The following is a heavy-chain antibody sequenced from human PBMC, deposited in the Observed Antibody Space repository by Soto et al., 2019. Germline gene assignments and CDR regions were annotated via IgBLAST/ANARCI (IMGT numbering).Heavy chain of an antibody. CDR3: ARDQQWLVRFYFDF. V-gene: IGHV3-33*01. D-gene: IGHD6-19*01. Sequence: QVQLVESGGGVVQPGNSLRLSCAASGFTFSSYGMHWVRQAPGKGLEWVAVIWYDGSNKYYADSVKGRFTISRDNSKYTLYLQMNSLRAEDTAVYYCARDQQWLVRFYFDFWGQGTLVTVSS. J-gene: IGHJ4*02. CDR1: GFTFSSYG. CDR2: IWYDGSNK.